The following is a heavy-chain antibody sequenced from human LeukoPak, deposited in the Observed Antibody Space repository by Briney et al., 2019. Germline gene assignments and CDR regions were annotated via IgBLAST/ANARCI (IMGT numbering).Heavy chain of an antibody. CDR2: INPNSGGT. V-gene: IGHV1-2*02. Sequence: ASVKVSCKASGYTFTGYYVHWVRQAPGQGLEWMGWINPNSGGTNYAQKFQGRVTMTRDTSISTANMELSRLRSDDTAVYYCARDFSSGTDYWGQGTLVTVSS. J-gene: IGHJ4*02. CDR1: GYTFTGYY. D-gene: IGHD3-22*01. CDR3: ARDFSSGTDY.